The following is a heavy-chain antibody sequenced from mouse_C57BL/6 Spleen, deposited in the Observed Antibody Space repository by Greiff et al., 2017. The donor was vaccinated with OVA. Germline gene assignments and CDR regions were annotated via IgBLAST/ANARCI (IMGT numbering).Heavy chain of an antibody. V-gene: IGHV1-72*01. D-gene: IGHD2-3*01. CDR2: IDPNSGGT. J-gene: IGHJ1*03. Sequence: QVQLQQSGAELVKPGASVKLSCKASGYTFTSYWMHWVKQRPGRGLEWIGRIDPNSGGTKYNEKFKSKATLTVDKPSSTAYMQLSSLTSEDSAVYYCARSAWLLRGDWYFDVWGTGTTVTVSS. CDR1: GYTFTSYW. CDR3: ARSAWLLRGDWYFDV.